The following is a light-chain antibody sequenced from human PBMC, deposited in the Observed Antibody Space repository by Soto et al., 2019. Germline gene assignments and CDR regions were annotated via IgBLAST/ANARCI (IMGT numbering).Light chain of an antibody. CDR3: QTWASSFVV. CDR1: KLGHKY. J-gene: IGLJ2*01. Sequence: SYELTQPPSVSVSPGQTASITCSGDKLGHKYVSWYQQKPGQSPILVIYQDSKRPSGIPERVSGSNSGSTATLTISETQAMDEADYYCQTWASSFVVFGGGTKLTVL. V-gene: IGLV3-1*01. CDR2: QDS.